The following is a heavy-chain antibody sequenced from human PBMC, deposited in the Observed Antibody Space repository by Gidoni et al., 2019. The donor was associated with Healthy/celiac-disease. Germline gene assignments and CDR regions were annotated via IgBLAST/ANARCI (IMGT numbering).Heavy chain of an antibody. J-gene: IGHJ6*02. V-gene: IGHV4-31*03. CDR3: ARVSVTKGLYYYYGMDV. Sequence: PGLVKPSQTLSLTCTVSGGSISSGGYYWSWIRQHPGKGLEWIGYIYYSGSTYYNPSLKSRVTISVDTSKNQFSLKLSSVTAADTAVYYCARVSVTKGLYYYYGMDVWGQGTTVTVSS. D-gene: IGHD4-4*01. CDR2: IYYSGST. CDR1: GGSISSGGYY.